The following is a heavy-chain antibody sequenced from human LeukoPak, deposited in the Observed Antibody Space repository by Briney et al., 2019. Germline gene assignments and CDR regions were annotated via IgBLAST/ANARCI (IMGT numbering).Heavy chain of an antibody. CDR3: ARDRGHGYYYDSSGYLTPTFFDY. J-gene: IGHJ4*02. CDR2: IIPIFGTA. Sequence: SVKVSCKASGGTFSSYAICWVRQAPGQGLEWMGGIIPIFGTANYAQKFQGRVTITADESTSTAYMELSSLRSEDTAVYYCARDRGHGYYYDSSGYLTPTFFDYWGQGTLVTVSS. D-gene: IGHD3-22*01. V-gene: IGHV1-69*13. CDR1: GGTFSSYA.